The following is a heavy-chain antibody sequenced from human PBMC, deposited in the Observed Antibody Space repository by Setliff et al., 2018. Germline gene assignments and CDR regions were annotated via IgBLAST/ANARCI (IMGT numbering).Heavy chain of an antibody. J-gene: IGHJ5*02. Sequence: LSLTCAVSGGSLTSGSYYWSWIRQSTERGLEWLGRLHTSGSTTYNPALNSRVTISVDTSTNQFSLRLTSLTAADTAVYFCARDNTILGATDHWGQGTLVTVSS. CDR2: LHTSGST. CDR3: ARDNTILGATDH. CDR1: GGSLTSGSYY. V-gene: IGHV4-61*02. D-gene: IGHD1-26*01.